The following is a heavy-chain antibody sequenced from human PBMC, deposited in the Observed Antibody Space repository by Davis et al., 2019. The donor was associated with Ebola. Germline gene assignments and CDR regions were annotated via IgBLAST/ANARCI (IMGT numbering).Heavy chain of an antibody. J-gene: IGHJ3*02. Sequence: MPSETLSLTCAVFGGSFSDYYWTWIRQPPGKGLEWIGEINHSGSTYYNPSLKSRVTISVDTSKNQFSLKLSSVTAADTAVYYCARHVALGTMIVVVTDHAFDIWGQGTMVTVSS. D-gene: IGHD3-22*01. V-gene: IGHV4-34*01. CDR1: GGSFSDYY. CDR2: INHSGST. CDR3: ARHVALGTMIVVVTDHAFDI.